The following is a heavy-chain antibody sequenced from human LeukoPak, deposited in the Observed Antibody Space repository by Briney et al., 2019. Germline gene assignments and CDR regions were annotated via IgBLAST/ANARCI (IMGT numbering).Heavy chain of an antibody. CDR2: ISSSGSTI. CDR1: GFSLIGYV. J-gene: IGHJ6*02. CDR3: ARDKTYYYGSGSYYPYYYYGMDV. Sequence: GGSLRLSCVASGFSLIGYVMNWVRQAPGKGLEWVSYISSSGSTIYYADSVKGRFTISRDNSKNTLYLQMNSLRAEDTAVYYCARDKTYYYGSGSYYPYYYYGMDVWGQGTTVTVSS. V-gene: IGHV3-48*03. D-gene: IGHD3-10*01.